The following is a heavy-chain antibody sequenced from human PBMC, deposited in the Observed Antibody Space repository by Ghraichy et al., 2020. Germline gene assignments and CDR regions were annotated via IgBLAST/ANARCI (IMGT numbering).Heavy chain of an antibody. CDR3: ARDLRFLEWLSDTRGYYYGMDV. CDR1: GFTFSSYW. D-gene: IGHD3-3*01. V-gene: IGHV3-74*01. Sequence: GGSLRLSCAASGFTFSSYWMHWVRQAPGKGLVWVSRINSDGSSTSYADSVKGRFTISRDNAKNTLYLQMNSLRAEDTAVYYCARDLRFLEWLSDTRGYYYGMDVWGQGTTVTVSS. CDR2: INSDGSST. J-gene: IGHJ6*02.